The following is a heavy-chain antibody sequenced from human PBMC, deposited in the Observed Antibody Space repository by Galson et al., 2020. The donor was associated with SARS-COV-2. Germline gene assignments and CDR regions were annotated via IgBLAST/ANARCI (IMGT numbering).Heavy chain of an antibody. Sequence: ASETLSLTCTVSGGSITRRQYYWSWIRQHPGKGLEWVGCISSSGTTPYNPSLKSQLAISADTSKNQFSLKLSSVTAADTAVYYCAREKQDYDILTSYYYSWFDTWGQGTLVTVSS. CDR2: ISSSGTT. V-gene: IGHV4-31*01. J-gene: IGHJ5*02. CDR1: GGSITRRQYY. CDR3: AREKQDYDILTSYYYSWFDT. D-gene: IGHD3-9*01.